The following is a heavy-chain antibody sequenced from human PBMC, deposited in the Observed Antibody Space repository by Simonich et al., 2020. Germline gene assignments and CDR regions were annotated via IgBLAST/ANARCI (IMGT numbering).Heavy chain of an antibody. CDR1: GYTFTGYY. CDR2: IKHNSGGT. V-gene: IGHV1-2*02. Sequence: QVQLVQSGAEVKKPGASVKVSCKASGYTFTGYYMHWVRQAPGQGLEGMGWIKHNSGGTNYSQKFQGRVTMARDTSISTAYMELSRLRSDDTAVYYCARGRLTGDKGAFDIWGQGTMVTVSS. CDR3: ARGRLTGDKGAFDI. J-gene: IGHJ3*02. D-gene: IGHD7-27*01.